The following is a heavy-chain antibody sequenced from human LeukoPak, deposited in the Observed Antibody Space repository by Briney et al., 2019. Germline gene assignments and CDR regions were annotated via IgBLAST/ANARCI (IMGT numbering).Heavy chain of an antibody. CDR1: GGSTGTSRYH. CDR2: IYYSGTT. CDR3: ARGGSRLTTAGDLDY. V-gene: IGHV4-39*01. J-gene: IGHJ4*02. D-gene: IGHD3-16*01. Sequence: SETLSLTCTVSGGSTGTSRYHWGWIRQPPGKGLEWIGSIYYSGTTYYNPSLKSRVTISVDTSRNQFSLSLNSVTAADTAVYYCARGGSRLTTAGDLDYWGQGTLVTVSS.